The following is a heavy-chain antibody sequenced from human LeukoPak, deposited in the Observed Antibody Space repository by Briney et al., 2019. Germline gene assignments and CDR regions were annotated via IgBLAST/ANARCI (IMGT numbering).Heavy chain of an antibody. Sequence: GGSLRLSCAASGFTFSNQWMTWVRQAPGKGLEWVANIKQDGSKEHYVDSVKGRFTISRDSAKNSVYLQMNSLRAEDTAVYYCAKDWGKYYYGSWGQGTLVTVSS. V-gene: IGHV3-7*03. CDR3: AKDWGKYYYGS. CDR1: GFTFSNQW. CDR2: IKQDGSKE. J-gene: IGHJ5*02. D-gene: IGHD3-10*01.